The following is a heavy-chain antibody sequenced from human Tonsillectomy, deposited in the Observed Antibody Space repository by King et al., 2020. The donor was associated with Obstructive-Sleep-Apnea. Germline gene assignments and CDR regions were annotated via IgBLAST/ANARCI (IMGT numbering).Heavy chain of an antibody. CDR1: GGSISSYY. CDR3: ARAGGYSYGYMDL. Sequence: QLQESGPGLVKPSETLSLTCTVSGGSISSYYWTWIRQPPGKGLEWIGYIYYSGSTNYSPSLKSRVTISVDTSKTQVSLKLSSLTAADTAVYYCARAGGYSYGYMDLWGQGTTVTVSS. J-gene: IGHJ6*02. V-gene: IGHV4-59*01. D-gene: IGHD5-18*01. CDR2: IYYSGST.